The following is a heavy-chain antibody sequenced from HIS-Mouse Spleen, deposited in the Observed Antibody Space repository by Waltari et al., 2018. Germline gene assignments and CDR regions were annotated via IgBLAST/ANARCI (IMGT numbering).Heavy chain of an antibody. CDR2: IYYRGST. V-gene: IGHV4-31*03. CDR1: GGSIRSGCYY. D-gene: IGHD3-10*01. Sequence: QVQLQESGPGLVKPSQTLSLTCTVSGGSIRSGCYYWSWIRTQPGKGLEWIGYIYYRGSTDYNPSLKSRVTISVDTSKNQFSLKLSSVTAADTAVYYCAREKGYYGSGSYYYYYYGMDVWGQGTTVTVSS. J-gene: IGHJ6*02. CDR3: AREKGYYGSGSYYYYYYGMDV.